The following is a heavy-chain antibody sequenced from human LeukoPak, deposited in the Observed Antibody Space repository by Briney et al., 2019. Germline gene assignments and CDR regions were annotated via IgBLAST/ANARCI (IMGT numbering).Heavy chain of an antibody. J-gene: IGHJ4*02. V-gene: IGHV3-21*03. CDR2: IISSGSYI. CDR1: GFTFSSYT. CDR3: ARDFGGYCSSSNCYLGWLDY. D-gene: IGHD2-2*01. Sequence: GGSLRLSCAASGFTFSSYTMNWVRQAPGKGLEWVSSIISSGSYIYYADSVKGRFTISRDNAKNSLCLQMNSLRAEDTAVYYCARDFGGYCSSSNCYLGWLDYWGQGTLVTVSS.